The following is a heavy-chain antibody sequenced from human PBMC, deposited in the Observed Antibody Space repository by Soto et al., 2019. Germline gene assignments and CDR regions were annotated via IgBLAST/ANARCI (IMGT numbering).Heavy chain of an antibody. V-gene: IGHV3-30*18. CDR3: AKEMDKGAFDI. CDR2: ISYDGSNK. D-gene: IGHD2-2*03. Sequence: QVQLVESGGGVDQPGRSLRLSCAASGFTFSSYGMHWVRQAPGKGLEWVAVISYDGSNKYYADSVKGRFTISRDNSKNTLYLQMNSLRAEDTAVYYCAKEMDKGAFDIWGQGTMVTVSS. CDR1: GFTFSSYG. J-gene: IGHJ3*02.